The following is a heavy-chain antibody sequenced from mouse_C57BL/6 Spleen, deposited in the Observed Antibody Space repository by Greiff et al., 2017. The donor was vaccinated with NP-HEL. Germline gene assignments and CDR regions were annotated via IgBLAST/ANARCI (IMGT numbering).Heavy chain of an antibody. J-gene: IGHJ3*01. CDR3: ARNLAGPYYGDWFAY. V-gene: IGHV2-2*01. CDR2: IWSGGST. D-gene: IGHD2-13*01. CDR1: GFSLTSYG. Sequence: QVQLQQSGPGLVQPSQSLSITCTVSGFSLTSYGVHWVRQSPGKGLEWLGVIWSGGSTDYNAAFISRLSISKDNSKSQVFFKMNSLQADDTAIYYCARNLAGPYYGDWFAYWGQGTLVTVSA.